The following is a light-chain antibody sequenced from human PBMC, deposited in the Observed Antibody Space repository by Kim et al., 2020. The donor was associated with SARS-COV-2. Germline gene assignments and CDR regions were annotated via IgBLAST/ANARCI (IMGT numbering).Light chain of an antibody. V-gene: IGLV3-19*01. CDR1: NLRTYY. CDR2: GKN. CDR3: KSRDSSGNLLV. Sequence: SSELTQAPSVSVALGQTVRITCQGDNLRTYYASWYQQKPGQAPVLVIFGKNNRPSGIPDRFSGSSSGNTASLTITGAQAEDEADYYCKSRDSSGNLLVFGGGTKVTVL. J-gene: IGLJ2*01.